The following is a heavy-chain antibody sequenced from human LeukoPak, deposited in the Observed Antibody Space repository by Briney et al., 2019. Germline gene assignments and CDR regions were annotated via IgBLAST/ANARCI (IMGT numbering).Heavy chain of an antibody. V-gene: IGHV3-21*01. CDR1: GFTFSSYS. Sequence: GGSLRLSCAASGFTFSSYSMNWVRQAPGKGLEWVSSISSSSSYIYYADSVKGRFTISRDNAKNSLYLQMNSLRAEDTAVYYCASDGGFGELSPFDYWGQGTLVTVSS. J-gene: IGHJ4*02. D-gene: IGHD3-10*01. CDR3: ASDGGFGELSPFDY. CDR2: ISSSSSYI.